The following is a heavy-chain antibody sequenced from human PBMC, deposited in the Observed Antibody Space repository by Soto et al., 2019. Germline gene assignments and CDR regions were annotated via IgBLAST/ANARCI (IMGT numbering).Heavy chain of an antibody. CDR2: FLASGGNT. D-gene: IGHD3-3*02. Sequence: ASVKVSCKASGYSFFSYYIHWVRQAPGQGLEWMGRFLASGGNTDYAQRFRGRVSMTRDTSSTNTVSLELTSLTSDDTAVYYCARGGATIFGVIDSWGQGTWVIVSS. CDR3: ARGGATIFGVIDS. J-gene: IGHJ4*02. V-gene: IGHV1-46*01. CDR1: GYSFFSYY.